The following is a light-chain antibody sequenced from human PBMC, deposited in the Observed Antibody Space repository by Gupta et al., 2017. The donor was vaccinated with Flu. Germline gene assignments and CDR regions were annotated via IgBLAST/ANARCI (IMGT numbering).Light chain of an antibody. CDR1: RDNIGSYDY. Sequence: ITISCTGSRDNIGSYDYVSWYQHHPGKAPKLIVYAVNRRPSGVSDRFSGSKSGYTASLTIDGLQPEDEANYYCNSYTTTDTPEVFGGGTRLTVL. V-gene: IGLV2-14*01. J-gene: IGLJ3*02. CDR3: NSYTTTDTPEV. CDR2: AVN.